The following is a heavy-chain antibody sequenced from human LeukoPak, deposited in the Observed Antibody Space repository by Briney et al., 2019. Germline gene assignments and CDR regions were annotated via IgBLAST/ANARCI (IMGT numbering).Heavy chain of an antibody. CDR2: ISYDGSNK. J-gene: IGHJ4*02. V-gene: IGHV3-30*18. CDR1: GFTFSSYG. CDR3: AKDRKWVRYYDFWSGYWRGSHGYEFDY. D-gene: IGHD3-3*01. Sequence: PGGSLRLSCAASGFTFSSYGMHWVRQAPGKGLERVAVISYDGSNKYYADSVKGRFTISRDNSKNTLYLQMNSLRAEDTAVYYCAKDRKWVRYYDFWSGYWRGSHGYEFDYWGQGTLVTVSS.